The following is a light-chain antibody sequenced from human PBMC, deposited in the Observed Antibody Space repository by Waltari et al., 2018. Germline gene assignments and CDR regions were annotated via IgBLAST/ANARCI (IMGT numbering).Light chain of an antibody. CDR2: QDN. J-gene: IGLJ2*01. V-gene: IGLV3-1*01. Sequence: SYELSQPPSMSVSPGQTASITCSGDKLGDKYASWYHQKPGQSPVLVIFQDNKRPPGLPGRFSGSDSWNTATLTISGTQAMDEADYYCQAWDSSTLVFGGGTKLTVL. CDR3: QAWDSSTLV. CDR1: KLGDKY.